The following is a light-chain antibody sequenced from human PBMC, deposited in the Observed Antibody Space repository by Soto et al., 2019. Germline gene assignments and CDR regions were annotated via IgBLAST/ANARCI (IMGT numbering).Light chain of an antibody. Sequence: IQMTQSPSSLSASVEDRVTITCRASQGIGNYLAWYQQKPGKAPKLLIYAASTLQSGVPSRFSGSGSGTDFTITINSLQPEDVATYYCQKYDSAPWTFGQGTKVEIK. CDR1: QGIGNY. CDR2: AAS. J-gene: IGKJ1*01. CDR3: QKYDSAPWT. V-gene: IGKV1-27*01.